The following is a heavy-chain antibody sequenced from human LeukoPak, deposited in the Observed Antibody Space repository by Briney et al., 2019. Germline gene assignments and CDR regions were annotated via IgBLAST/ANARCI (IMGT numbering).Heavy chain of an antibody. J-gene: IGHJ4*02. D-gene: IGHD2-2*01. V-gene: IGHV4-4*07. CDR1: GGSISGYQ. CDR3: ARLSSSSSPEDY. CDR2: IYTSGST. Sequence: SETLSLTCTVSGGSISGYQWTWIRQAAGKGLEWIGRIYTSGSTDYNPSLKSRVTMSVDTSKNEFSLKLSSVTAADTAVYHCARLSSSSSPEDYWGQGTLVTVSS.